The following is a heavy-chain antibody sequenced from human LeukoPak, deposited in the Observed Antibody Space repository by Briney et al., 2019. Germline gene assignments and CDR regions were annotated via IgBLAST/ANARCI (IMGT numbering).Heavy chain of an antibody. Sequence: GGSLRLSCAASGFTFSSYAMRWVRQAPGKGLEWVGAISGRGGSTYYADSGKGRFTISRDNSKNTLYLQMNSLRAEDTAVYYCAKGGIGYYDFWSGHPPASQFAPWGQGTLVTVSS. V-gene: IGHV3-23*01. CDR3: AKGGIGYYDFWSGHPPASQFAP. D-gene: IGHD3-3*01. CDR2: ISGRGGST. J-gene: IGHJ5*02. CDR1: GFTFSSYA.